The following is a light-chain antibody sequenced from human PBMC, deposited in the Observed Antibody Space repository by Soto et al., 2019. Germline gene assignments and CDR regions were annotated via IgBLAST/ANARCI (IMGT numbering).Light chain of an antibody. Sequence: QSALTQPRSVSGSPGQSVTISCTVTSSDVGGYDYVSWYQQHPGKAPKLMISDVTKRPSGVPDRFSGSKSGNTASLTISGLQAEDEADYYCCSYAGYYTHYVFGTGTKVTVL. CDR2: DVT. J-gene: IGLJ1*01. CDR3: CSYAGYYTHYV. V-gene: IGLV2-11*01. CDR1: SSDVGGYDY.